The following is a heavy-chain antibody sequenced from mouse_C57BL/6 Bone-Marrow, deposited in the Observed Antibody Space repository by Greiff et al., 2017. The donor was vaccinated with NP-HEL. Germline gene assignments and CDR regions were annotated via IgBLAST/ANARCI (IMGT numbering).Heavy chain of an antibody. D-gene: IGHD1-1*01. V-gene: IGHV1-39*01. CDR3: ARGVYYYGSSLPWFAY. J-gene: IGHJ3*01. CDR2: INPNYGTT. Sequence: VQLQQSGPELVKPGASVKISCKASGYSFTDYNMNWVKQSNGKSLEWIGVINPNYGTTSYNEKFKGKATLTADKSSSTAYMELRSLTSEDSAVYFCARGVYYYGSSLPWFAYWGQGTLVTVSA. CDR1: GYSFTDYN.